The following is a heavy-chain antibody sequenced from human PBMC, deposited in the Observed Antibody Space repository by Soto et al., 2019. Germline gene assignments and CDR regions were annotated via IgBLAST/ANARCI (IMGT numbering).Heavy chain of an antibody. J-gene: IGHJ4*02. V-gene: IGHV1-18*01. CDR3: ARQVVDYVWGSYRYSD. CDR2: ISAYNGNT. CDR1: GYTFTSYG. D-gene: IGHD3-16*02. Sequence: QVQLVQSGAEVKKPGASVKVSCKASGYTFTSYGISWVRQAPGQGLEWMGWISAYNGNTNYAQKLQGRVTMTTDTYTSTAYMELRSLRSDDTAVYYCARQVVDYVWGSYRYSDWGQGTLVTVSS.